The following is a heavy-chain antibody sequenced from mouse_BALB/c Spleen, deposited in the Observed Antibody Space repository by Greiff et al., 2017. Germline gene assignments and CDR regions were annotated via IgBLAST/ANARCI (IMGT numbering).Heavy chain of an antibody. J-gene: IGHJ2*01. CDR1: GFTFSSYG. V-gene: IGHV5-6*01. D-gene: IGHD2-2*01. CDR2: ISSGGSYT. Sequence: VQLKESGGDLVKPGGSLKLSCAASGFTFSSYGMSWVRQTPDKRLEWVATISSGGSYTYYPDSVKGRFTISRDNAKNTLYLQMSSLKSEDTAMYYCARQDYGYDERDFDYWGQGTTLTVSS. CDR3: ARQDYGYDERDFDY.